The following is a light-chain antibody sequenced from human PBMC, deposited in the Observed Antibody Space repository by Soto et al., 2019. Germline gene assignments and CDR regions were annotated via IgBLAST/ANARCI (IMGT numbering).Light chain of an antibody. Sequence: DIQMTQSPSTLSGSVGDRVTITCRASQTISSWLAWYQQKPGKAPKLLIYKASTLKSGVPSRFSGSGSGTEFTLTINSLQSEDFGVYFCMQYNKWPLRTFGQGTKV. CDR3: MQYNKWPLRT. J-gene: IGKJ1*01. CDR1: QTISSW. CDR2: KAS. V-gene: IGKV1-5*03.